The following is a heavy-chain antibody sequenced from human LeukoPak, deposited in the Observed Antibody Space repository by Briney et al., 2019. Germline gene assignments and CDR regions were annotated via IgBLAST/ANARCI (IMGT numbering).Heavy chain of an antibody. V-gene: IGHV3-74*01. Sequence: GGSLRLSCAASGFTFSSYWMHWVRQAPGKGLVWVSRINSDGSSTSYADSVKGRFTISRDNAKNTLYLQMNSLRAEDTAVYYCARSGAAGGLDYWGQGTLVTVSS. CDR3: ARSGAAGGLDY. CDR2: INSDGSST. CDR1: GFTFSSYW. J-gene: IGHJ4*02. D-gene: IGHD6-13*01.